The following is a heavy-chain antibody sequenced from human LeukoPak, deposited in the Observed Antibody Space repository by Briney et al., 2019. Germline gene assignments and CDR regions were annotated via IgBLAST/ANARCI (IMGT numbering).Heavy chain of an antibody. CDR1: GYSFATYW. Sequence: SGESLQISCKGSGYSFATYWIGWVRQMPGKGLEWMGIIYPGDSDTRYSPSYQGQVTISADKSISTAYLQWSSLKASDTAIYYCARSRDAYTRSPFDSWGQGTLVTVSS. V-gene: IGHV5-51*01. J-gene: IGHJ4*02. CDR3: ARSRDAYTRSPFDS. CDR2: IYPGDSDT. D-gene: IGHD5-24*01.